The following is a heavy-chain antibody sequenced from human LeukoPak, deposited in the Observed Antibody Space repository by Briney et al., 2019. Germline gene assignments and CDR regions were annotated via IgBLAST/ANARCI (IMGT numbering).Heavy chain of an antibody. V-gene: IGHV4-59*01. CDR1: GASISSYY. Sequence: SATLSLTCTVSGASISSYYWSWLRQPPGKGLELIGCIYYSGYTNYNPSLKSRVTISVDTSKNQFSLKLSSVTAADTAVYYCARSYSGYDTYYFDYWGQGTLVTVSS. D-gene: IGHD5-12*01. CDR2: IYYSGYT. J-gene: IGHJ4*02. CDR3: ARSYSGYDTYYFDY.